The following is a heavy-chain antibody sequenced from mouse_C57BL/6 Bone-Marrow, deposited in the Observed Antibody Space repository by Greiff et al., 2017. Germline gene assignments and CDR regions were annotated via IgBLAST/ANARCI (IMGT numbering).Heavy chain of an antibody. CDR1: GFSLTSYG. CDR3: ARNSRGRDWYFDV. V-gene: IGHV2-2*01. Sequence: VKLVESGPGLVQPSQSLSITCTVSGFSLTSYGVHWVRQSPGKGLEWLGVIWSGGSTDYNAAFISRLSISKDNSKSQVFFKMNSLQADDTAIYYWARNSRGRDWYFDVWGTGTTVTVSS. CDR2: IWSGGST. J-gene: IGHJ1*03. D-gene: IGHD3-3*01.